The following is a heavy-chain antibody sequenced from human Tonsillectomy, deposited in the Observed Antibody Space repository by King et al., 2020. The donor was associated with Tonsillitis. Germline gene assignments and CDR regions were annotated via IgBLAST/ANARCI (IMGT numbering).Heavy chain of an antibody. V-gene: IGHV4-61*08. CDR3: ARDPELLPYLYFDL. D-gene: IGHD2-21*01. J-gene: IGHJ2*01. CDR2: VYYSGRT. Sequence: QLQLQESGPGLVKPSETLSLTCTVSGDSVSSGAHYWNWMRQPPGKGLEWIGYVYYSGRTDYNPSLRGRATISLDNSKNQFSLKLYSATAADTAVYYCARDPELLPYLYFDLWGRGTLVTVSS. CDR1: GDSVSSGAHY.